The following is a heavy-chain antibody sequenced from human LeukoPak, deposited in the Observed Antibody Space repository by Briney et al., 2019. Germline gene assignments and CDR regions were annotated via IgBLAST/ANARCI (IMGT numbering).Heavy chain of an antibody. CDR1: GLTVSSNY. CDR3: ARLYSSSSGLRASDY. CDR2: IYSGGST. V-gene: IGHV3-53*01. Sequence: GGSLRLSCAASGLTVSSNYMSWVRQAPGKGLEWVSVIYSGGSTYYADSVKGRFTISRDNSKNTLYLQMNSLRAEDTAVYYCARLYSSSSGLRASDYWGQGTLVTVSS. J-gene: IGHJ4*02. D-gene: IGHD6-6*01.